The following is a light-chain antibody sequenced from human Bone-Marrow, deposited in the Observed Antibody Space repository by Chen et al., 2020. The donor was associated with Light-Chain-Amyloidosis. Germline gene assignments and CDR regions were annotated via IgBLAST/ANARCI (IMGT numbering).Light chain of an antibody. CDR1: SSDVGGHNH. V-gene: IGLV2-14*01. Sequence: QSALTQPASVSGSPGPSITISCTGTSSDVGGHNHVTWYQKNPEKAPKLMIYEVTNRPSWVPDRFSGSKADNTAYLTISGLQTENEADYFCSSNTMTNTLVFGSGTRVTVL. CDR3: SSNTMTNTLV. J-gene: IGLJ1*01. CDR2: EVT.